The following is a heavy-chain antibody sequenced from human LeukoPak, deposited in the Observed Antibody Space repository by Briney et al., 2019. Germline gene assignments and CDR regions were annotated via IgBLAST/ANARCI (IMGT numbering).Heavy chain of an antibody. D-gene: IGHD2-2*01. J-gene: IGHJ4*02. CDR3: ASGVLGYCSSTSCYEGVY. CDR2: ISSSSSSYI. Sequence: GGSLRLSCAASGFTFSSYSMNWVRQAPGKGLEWVSSISSSSSSYIYYADSVKGRFTISRDNAKNSLYLQMNSLRAEDTAVYYCASGVLGYCSSTSCYEGVYWGQGTLVTVSS. CDR1: GFTFSSYS. V-gene: IGHV3-21*01.